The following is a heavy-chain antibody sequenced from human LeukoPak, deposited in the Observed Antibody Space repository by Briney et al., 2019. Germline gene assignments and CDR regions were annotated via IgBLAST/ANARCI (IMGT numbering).Heavy chain of an antibody. J-gene: IGHJ4*02. CDR3: TTVFSSTSWHSPTDY. CDR1: GFTFSNAW. CDR2: IKSKTDGGTT. Sequence: PGGSLRLSCAASGFTFSNAWMSWVRQAPGKGLEWVGRIKSKTDGGTTDYAAPVKGRFTISRDGSKNTLYLQMNSLKTEDTAVYYCTTVFSSTSWHSPTDYWGQGTLVTVSS. D-gene: IGHD2-2*01. V-gene: IGHV3-15*01.